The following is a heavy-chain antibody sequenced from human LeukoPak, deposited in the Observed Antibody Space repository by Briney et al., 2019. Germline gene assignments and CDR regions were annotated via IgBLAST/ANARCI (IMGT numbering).Heavy chain of an antibody. Sequence: SETLSLTCTVSGGSISSRNYYWGWIRQPPGKGLEWIGCIYYSGRPYYNPSVKSRVTISVHTYKKQLSRRLNSVTAADTAVYYCASTRESVNVFDYWGQGTLVTVSS. V-gene: IGHV4-39*01. CDR2: IYYSGRP. D-gene: IGHD3-10*01. J-gene: IGHJ4*02. CDR3: ASTRESVNVFDY. CDR1: GGSISSRNYY.